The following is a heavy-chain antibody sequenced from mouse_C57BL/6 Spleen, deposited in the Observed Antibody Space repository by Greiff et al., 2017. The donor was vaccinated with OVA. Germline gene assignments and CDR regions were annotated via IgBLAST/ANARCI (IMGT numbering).Heavy chain of an antibody. CDR1: GYTFTDYE. CDR3: TRRRALVATDAMDY. V-gene: IGHV1-15*01. CDR2: IDPETGGT. D-gene: IGHD1-1*01. J-gene: IGHJ4*01. Sequence: QVQLQQSGAELVRPGASVTLSCKASGYTFTDYEMHWVKQTPVHGLEWIGAIDPETGGTAYNQKFKGKAILTADKSSSTASMELRSLTSEDSAVYYCTRRRALVATDAMDYWGQGTSVTVSS.